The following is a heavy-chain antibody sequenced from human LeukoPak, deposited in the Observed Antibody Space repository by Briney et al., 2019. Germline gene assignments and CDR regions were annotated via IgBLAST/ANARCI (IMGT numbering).Heavy chain of an antibody. Sequence: PGGSLRLSCAAPGFTFSNYWMTWVRQAPGKGLEWVANINQDGNAKYYVDSVKGRFTISRDNAKNSLYLQMNSLRAEDTAVYYCARVNPDYGDNHFDYWGQGTLVTVSS. V-gene: IGHV3-7*01. D-gene: IGHD4-17*01. CDR1: GFTFSNYW. J-gene: IGHJ4*02. CDR2: INQDGNAK. CDR3: ARVNPDYGDNHFDY.